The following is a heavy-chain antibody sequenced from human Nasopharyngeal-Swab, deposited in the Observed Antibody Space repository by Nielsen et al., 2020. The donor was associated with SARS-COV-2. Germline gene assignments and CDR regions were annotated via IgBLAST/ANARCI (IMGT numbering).Heavy chain of an antibody. J-gene: IGHJ4*02. V-gene: IGHV3-21*01. CDR1: GFTFSSYS. CDR3: ARWDYSNYDLDY. Sequence: GESLKISCAASGFTFSSYSMNWVRQAPGKGLEWVSSISSSSSYMYYADSVKGRFTISRDNAKNSLYLQMNSLRAEDTAVYYCARWDYSNYDLDYWGQGTLVTVSS. D-gene: IGHD4-11*01. CDR2: ISSSSSYM.